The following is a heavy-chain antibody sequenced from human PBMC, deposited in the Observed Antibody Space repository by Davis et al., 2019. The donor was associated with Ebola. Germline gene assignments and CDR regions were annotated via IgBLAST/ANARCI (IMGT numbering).Heavy chain of an antibody. CDR2: ISSSSSST. Sequence: GGSLRLSCAASGFTFSSYAMNWVRQAPGKGLEWVSYISSSSSSTHYADSVKGRFTISRDNAKNSLYLQMNSLRAEDTAVYYCARGPSTGNSFSYWGQGTLVTVSS. J-gene: IGHJ4*02. V-gene: IGHV3-48*01. D-gene: IGHD6-13*01. CDR3: ARGPSTGNSFSY. CDR1: GFTFSSYA.